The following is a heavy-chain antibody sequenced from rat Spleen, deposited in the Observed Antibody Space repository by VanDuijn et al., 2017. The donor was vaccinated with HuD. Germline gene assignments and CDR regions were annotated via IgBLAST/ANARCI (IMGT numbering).Heavy chain of an antibody. CDR2: FSPSGGST. J-gene: IGHJ2*01. CDR1: GFTFSNYG. Sequence: EVQLVESGGGLVQPGRSLKLSCAASGFTFSNYGMHWIRQAPTKGLEWVASFSPSGGSTYYRDSVKGRFTISRDNAKSTLYLQMNSLRSEDTATYYCAVAGFGYWGQGVIVTVSS. D-gene: IGHD4-4*01. CDR3: AVAGFGY. V-gene: IGHV5-19*01.